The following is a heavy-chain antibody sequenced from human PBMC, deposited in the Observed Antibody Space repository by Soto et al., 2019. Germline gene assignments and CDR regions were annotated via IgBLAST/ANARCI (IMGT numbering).Heavy chain of an antibody. V-gene: IGHV1-8*01. J-gene: IGHJ5*02. CDR1: GYTLTSYD. D-gene: IGHD2-21*01. CDR2: MNPKSGNT. Sequence: QVQLVQSGAEVKKPGASVKVSCKDSGYTLTSYDINWVRQATGQGLEWMGWMNPKSGNTDHAQKFQGLVTMTTNTSLSTAYMELCRLRSEATSVYYCARVIYPYVAWGQGTLVTVSS. CDR3: ARVIYPYVA.